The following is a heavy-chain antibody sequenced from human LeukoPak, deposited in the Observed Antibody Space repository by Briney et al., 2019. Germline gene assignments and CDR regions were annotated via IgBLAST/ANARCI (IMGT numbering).Heavy chain of an antibody. CDR2: FDPEDGET. CDR3: ATGTTYYYDSSGYYAH. J-gene: IGHJ4*02. CDR1: GYTLTELS. V-gene: IGHV1-24*01. D-gene: IGHD3-22*01. Sequence: ASVKVSCKVSGYTLTELSMHWVRQAPGKVLEWVGGFDPEDGETIYAQKFQGRVTMTEDTSTDTAYMELSSLRSEDTAVYYCATGTTYYYDSSGYYAHWGQGTLVTVSS.